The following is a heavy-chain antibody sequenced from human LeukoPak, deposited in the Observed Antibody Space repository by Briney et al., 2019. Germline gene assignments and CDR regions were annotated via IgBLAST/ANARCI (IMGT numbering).Heavy chain of an antibody. J-gene: IGHJ6*03. V-gene: IGHV3-43*01. CDR3: AKDSYGGVGTIYYYYYMDV. Sequence: HPGGSLRLSCAASGFTFRSYTMSWVRQTPGKGLDWVSAISNTGDTTYYAASVKGRFTISRDNSKNSLYLQMNSLRTEDTALYYCAKDSYGGVGTIYYYYYMDVWGKGTTVTVSS. CDR2: ISNTGDTT. CDR1: GFTFRSYT. D-gene: IGHD4-23*01.